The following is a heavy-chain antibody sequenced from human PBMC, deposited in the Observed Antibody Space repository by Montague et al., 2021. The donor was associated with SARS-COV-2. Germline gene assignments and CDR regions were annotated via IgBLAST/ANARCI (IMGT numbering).Heavy chain of an antibody. CDR3: ARLRDGVVPSPILGVGPYYSYYYMDV. V-gene: IGHV4-34*01. CDR1: GTSFSGYY. Sequence: SETLSRTCAVHGTSFSGYYWNWIRQPPGKGLEWIGEIHHGGSTNYNPSLKSRLTISADTSKNQFSLKLTSVAAADTAVYYCARLRDGVVPSPILGVGPYYSYYYMDVWGRGTTVTVSS. CDR2: IHHGGST. J-gene: IGHJ6*03. D-gene: IGHD3-10*01.